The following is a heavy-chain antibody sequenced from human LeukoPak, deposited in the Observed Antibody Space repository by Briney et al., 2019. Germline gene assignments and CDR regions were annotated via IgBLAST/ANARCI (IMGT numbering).Heavy chain of an antibody. CDR1: GYTSTGYY. V-gene: IGHV1-2*02. D-gene: IGHD2-2*02. J-gene: IGHJ6*03. CDR3: ARELYCSSTSCYTDYYYYYMDV. CDR2: INPNSGGT. Sequence: ASVKVSCKASGYTSTGYYMHWVRQAPGQGLEWMGWINPNSGGTNYAQKFQGRVTMTRDTSISTAYMELSRLRSDDTAVYYCARELYCSSTSCYTDYYYYYMDVWGKGTTVTVSS.